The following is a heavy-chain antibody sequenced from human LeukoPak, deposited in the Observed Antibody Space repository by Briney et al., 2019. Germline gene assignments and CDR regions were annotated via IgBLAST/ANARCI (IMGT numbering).Heavy chain of an antibody. V-gene: IGHV1-18*01. D-gene: IGHD3-10*01. J-gene: IGHJ4*02. CDR3: ARDLGGRPDYYGSGRSFDY. CDR2: ISAYNGNT. CDR1: GYTFTSYG. Sequence: ASVKVSCKASGYTFTSYGISRVRQAPGQGLEWMGWISAYNGNTNYAQKLQGRVTMTTDTSTSTAYMELRSLRSDDTAVYYCARDLGGRPDYYGSGRSFDYWGQGTLVTVSS.